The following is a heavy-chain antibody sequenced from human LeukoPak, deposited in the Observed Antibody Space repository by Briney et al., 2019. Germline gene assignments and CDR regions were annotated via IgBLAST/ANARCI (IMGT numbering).Heavy chain of an antibody. D-gene: IGHD6-13*01. CDR3: ARDGTAAAGHYYYYMDV. Sequence: GGSLRLSCAASGFTFSSYSMNWVRQAPGKGLEWVSSISSSSSYIYYADSVKGRFTISRDNAKNSLYLQMNSLRAEDTAVYYCARDGTAAAGHYYYYMDVWGKGTTVTISS. J-gene: IGHJ6*03. CDR1: GFTFSSYS. CDR2: ISSSSSYI. V-gene: IGHV3-21*01.